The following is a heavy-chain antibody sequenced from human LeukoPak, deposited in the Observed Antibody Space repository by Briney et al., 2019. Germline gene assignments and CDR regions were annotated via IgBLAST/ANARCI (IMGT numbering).Heavy chain of an antibody. V-gene: IGHV1-2*02. Sequence: ASVKVSCTASGYTFTGYYMHWVRQAPGQGLEWMGWINPNSGGTNYAQKFQGRVTMTRDTSIRTAYMELSRLRYDDTAVYYCVVAGPQSLFFDYWGQGTLVTVSS. D-gene: IGHD3-10*01. CDR2: INPNSGGT. J-gene: IGHJ4*02. CDR3: VVAGPQSLFFDY. CDR1: GYTFTGYY.